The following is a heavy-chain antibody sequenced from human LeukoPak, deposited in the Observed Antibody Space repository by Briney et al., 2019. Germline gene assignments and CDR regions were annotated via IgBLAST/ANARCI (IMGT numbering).Heavy chain of an antibody. V-gene: IGHV4-39*07. J-gene: IGHJ4*02. CDR1: GGSISSSSYY. CDR3: ARDLGYGEFDY. D-gene: IGHD4-17*01. Sequence: SETLSLTCTVSGGSISSSSYYWGWIRQPPGKGLEWIGSIYTSGSTNYNPSLKSRVTISVDTSKNQFSLKLSSVTAADTAVYYCARDLGYGEFDYWGQGTLVTVSS. CDR2: IYTSGST.